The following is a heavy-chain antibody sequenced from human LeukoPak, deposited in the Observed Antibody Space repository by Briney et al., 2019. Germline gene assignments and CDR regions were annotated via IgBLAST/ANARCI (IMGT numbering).Heavy chain of an antibody. CDR3: ARVSYYDYVWAIFDY. CDR1: GGSISSYY. D-gene: IGHD3-16*01. J-gene: IGHJ4*02. CDR2: IYYSGST. Sequence: SETLSLTCTVSGGSISSYYWSWIRQPPGKGLEWIGYIYYSGSTSYNPSLESRVTISVDTSKNQFSLKLSSVTAADTAVYYCARVSYYDYVWAIFDYWGQGTLVTVSS. V-gene: IGHV4-59*01.